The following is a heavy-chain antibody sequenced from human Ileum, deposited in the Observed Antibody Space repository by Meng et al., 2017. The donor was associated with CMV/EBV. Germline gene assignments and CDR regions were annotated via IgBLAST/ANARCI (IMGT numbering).Heavy chain of an antibody. D-gene: IGHD2-15*01. CDR1: GFTFSNAW. Sequence: GGSLRLSCAASGFTFSNAWMSWVRQAPGKGLEWVGRIKSKTAGGTTDYAPPVKGRFTVSRDDSKSTLYLQMNSLKSDDTAVYYCATEDDCIGASCYNAFDIWSQGTLVTVSS. J-gene: IGHJ3*02. CDR3: ATEDDCIGASCYNAFDI. V-gene: IGHV3-15*01. CDR2: IKSKTAGGTT.